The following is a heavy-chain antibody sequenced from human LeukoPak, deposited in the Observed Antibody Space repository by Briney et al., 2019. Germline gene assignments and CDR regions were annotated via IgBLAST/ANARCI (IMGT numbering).Heavy chain of an antibody. J-gene: IGHJ3*02. CDR2: ISSSGSTI. V-gene: IGHV3-48*03. D-gene: IGHD3/OR15-3a*01. Sequence: GGSLRLSCAASGFTFSSYEMNWVRQAPGKGLEWVSYISSSGSTIYYADSVKGRFTISRDNAKNSLYLQMNSLRAEDTAVYYCARERTDLDAFDIWGQGTMVTVSS. CDR3: ARERTDLDAFDI. CDR1: GFTFSSYE.